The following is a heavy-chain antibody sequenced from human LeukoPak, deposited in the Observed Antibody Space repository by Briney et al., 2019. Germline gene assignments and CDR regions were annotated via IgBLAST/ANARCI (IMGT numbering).Heavy chain of an antibody. D-gene: IGHD3-3*01. J-gene: IGHJ4*02. V-gene: IGHV3-23*01. CDR1: GFTFSSYA. CDR3: AKAGRRDFWSGYYTEFDY. CDR2: ISGSGGST. Sequence: GGSLRLSCAASGFTFSSYAMSWVRQAPGKGLEWVSAISGSGGSTYYADSVKGRFTISRDNSKNTLYLQTNSLRVEDTAVYFCAKAGRRDFWSGYYTEFDYWGQGTLVTVSS.